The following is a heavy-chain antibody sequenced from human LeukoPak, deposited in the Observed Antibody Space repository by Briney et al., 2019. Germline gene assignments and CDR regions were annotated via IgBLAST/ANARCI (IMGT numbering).Heavy chain of an antibody. CDR1: GFTFSGSA. D-gene: IGHD3-10*01. CDR2: IRSKANSYAT. V-gene: IGHV3-73*01. J-gene: IGHJ6*03. CDR3: RMIGYYYGSRNYYYYMDV. Sequence: PGGSLRLSCAASGFTFSGSAMHWVRQASGKGLEWVGRIRSKANSYATAYAASVKGRFTISRDDSKNTAYLQMNSLKTEDTAVYYCRMIGYYYGSRNYYYYMDVWGKGTTVTISS.